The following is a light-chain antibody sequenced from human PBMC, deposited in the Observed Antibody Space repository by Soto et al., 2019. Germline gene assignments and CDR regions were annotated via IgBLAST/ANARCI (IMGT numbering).Light chain of an antibody. Sequence: EIVLTQSPGTLSLSTGERATLSCRASQSDSSSYLAWYQQKPGQAPRLLIYGASSRATGIPDRFRGSGSGTDFTLTISRLEPEDFAVYYCQQYGSSPVTFGQGTKVDIK. CDR3: QQYGSSPVT. CDR2: GAS. V-gene: IGKV3-20*01. CDR1: QSDSSSY. J-gene: IGKJ1*01.